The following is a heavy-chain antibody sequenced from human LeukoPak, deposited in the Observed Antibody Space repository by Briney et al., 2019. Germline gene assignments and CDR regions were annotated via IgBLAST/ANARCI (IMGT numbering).Heavy chain of an antibody. D-gene: IGHD3-16*01. J-gene: IGHJ4*02. V-gene: IGHV4-59*01. CDR3: ARDGFGTGSN. CDR1: GGSISAYY. CDR2: VSYSGNT. Sequence: SETLSLTCGVSGGSISAYYWSWVRQPPGKGLEWIGYVSYSGNTNYNPSLKSRVGISVDTSMNQFSLKLTSVTAADTAVYYCARDGFGTGSNWGQGTLVTVSS.